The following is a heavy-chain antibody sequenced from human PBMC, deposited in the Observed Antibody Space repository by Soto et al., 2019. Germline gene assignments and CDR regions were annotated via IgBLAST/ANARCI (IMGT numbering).Heavy chain of an antibody. V-gene: IGHV1-18*01. Sequence: QVQLVQSGAELKKPGASVKVSCKASGYTFTTYGISWVRQAPGQGLEWMGWISVYNGNTNYAQKLQGRVTMTTDTSTSTAYMELRILSSDDTAVYYCARDQHNSFYYYGVDVWGQGTTVTVSS. J-gene: IGHJ6*02. CDR2: ISVYNGNT. D-gene: IGHD2-21*01. CDR3: ARDQHNSFYYYGVDV. CDR1: GYTFTTYG.